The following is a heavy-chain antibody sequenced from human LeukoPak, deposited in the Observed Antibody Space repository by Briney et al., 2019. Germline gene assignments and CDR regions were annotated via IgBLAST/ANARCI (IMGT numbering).Heavy chain of an antibody. J-gene: IGHJ6*03. Sequence: GGSLRLSCAASGFTFSDYYMSWIRQAPGKGLEWVSYISISGSTIYYADSVKGRFTISRDNAKNSLYLQMNSLRAEDTAVYYCARDPALLPHCSGGSCYDYYYYMDVWGKGTTLTVSS. CDR2: ISISGSTI. CDR3: ARDPALLPHCSGGSCYDYYYYMDV. V-gene: IGHV3-11*04. CDR1: GFTFSDYY. D-gene: IGHD2-15*01.